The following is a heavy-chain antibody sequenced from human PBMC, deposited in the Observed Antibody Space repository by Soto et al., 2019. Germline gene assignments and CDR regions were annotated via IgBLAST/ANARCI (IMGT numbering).Heavy chain of an antibody. CDR3: TTDFDSGSYYYYYGMDV. J-gene: IGHJ6*02. CDR1: GFTFSNAW. D-gene: IGHD1-26*01. Sequence: GGSLRLSCAASGFTFSNAWMSWVRQAPGKGLEWVGRIKSKTDGGTTDYAAPVKGRLTISRDDSKNTLYLQMNSLKTEDTAVYYCTTDFDSGSYYYYYGMDVWCQGTTVTVSS. CDR2: IKSKTDGGTT. V-gene: IGHV3-15*01.